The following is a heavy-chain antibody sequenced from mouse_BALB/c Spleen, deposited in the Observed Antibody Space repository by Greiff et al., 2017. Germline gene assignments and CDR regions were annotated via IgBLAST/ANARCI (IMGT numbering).Heavy chain of an antibody. V-gene: IGHV5-12-1*01. D-gene: IGHD1-1*01. CDR3: ARGSLLRYYFDY. Sequence: EVQLVESGGGLVKPGGSLKLSCAASGFAFSSYDMSWVRQTPEKRLEWVAYISSGGGSTYYPDTVKGRFTISRDNAKNTLYLQMSSLKSEDTAMYYCARGSLLRYYFDYWGQGTTLTVSS. J-gene: IGHJ2*01. CDR1: GFAFSSYD. CDR2: ISSGGGST.